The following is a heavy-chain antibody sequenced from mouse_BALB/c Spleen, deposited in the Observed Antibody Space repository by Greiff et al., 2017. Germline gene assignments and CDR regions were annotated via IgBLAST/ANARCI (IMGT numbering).Heavy chain of an antibody. J-gene: IGHJ4*01. V-gene: IGHV5-12-2*01. CDR3: ARSYYGYDYYYAMDY. CDR2: ISNGGGST. D-gene: IGHD1-2*01. Sequence: EVKLQESGGGLVQPGGSLKLSCAASGFTFSSYTMSWVRQTPEKRLEWVAYISNGGGSTYYPDTVKGRFTISRDNAKNTLYLQMSSLKSEDTAMYYCARSYYGYDYYYAMDYWGQGTSVTVSS. CDR1: GFTFSSYT.